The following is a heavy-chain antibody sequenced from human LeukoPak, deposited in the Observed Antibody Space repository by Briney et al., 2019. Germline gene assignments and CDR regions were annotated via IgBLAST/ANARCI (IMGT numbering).Heavy chain of an antibody. CDR3: ASFGDVFDY. CDR1: GGSFSGYY. Sequence: SETLSLTCAVYGGSFSGYYWSWIRQPPGKGLEWIGEINHSGSTNYNPSLKSRVTISVDTSKNQFPLKLSSVTAADTAVYYCASFGDVFDYWGQGTLVTVSS. CDR2: INHSGST. D-gene: IGHD4-17*01. V-gene: IGHV4-34*01. J-gene: IGHJ4*02.